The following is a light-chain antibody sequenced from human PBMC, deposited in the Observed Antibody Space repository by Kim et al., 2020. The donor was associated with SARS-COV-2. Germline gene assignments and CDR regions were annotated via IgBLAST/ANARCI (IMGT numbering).Light chain of an antibody. Sequence: QSALTQPASVSGSPGQSITISCTGTSSDVGGYDYVSWYQQHPGKAPKLLIYAVTDRPPGVSNRFSGSKSGNTASLTIFWLQAEDEAVYYCRSYTRTNALVLFGGGTKVTGL. J-gene: IGLJ2*01. CDR2: AVT. CDR3: RSYTRTNALVL. CDR1: SSDVGGYDY. V-gene: IGLV2-14*03.